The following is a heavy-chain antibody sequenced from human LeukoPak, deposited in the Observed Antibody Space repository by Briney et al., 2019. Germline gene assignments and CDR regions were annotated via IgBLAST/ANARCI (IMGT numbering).Heavy chain of an antibody. J-gene: IGHJ4*02. CDR3: ARDAYTSVPDY. V-gene: IGHV1-18*01. Sequence: VAVTVSCKASGYTFSRYGISWVRQAPGQGREWMGWISVYNWNTNHIQKLQGRVTMTRDTSTNTAYMDFRSLRSDDPAVYYWARDAYTSVPDYWGQRTLVTVSS. CDR2: ISVYNWNT. CDR1: GYTFSRYG. D-gene: IGHD2-2*01.